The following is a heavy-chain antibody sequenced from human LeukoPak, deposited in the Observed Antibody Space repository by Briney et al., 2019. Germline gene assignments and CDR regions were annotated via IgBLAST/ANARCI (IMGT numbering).Heavy chain of an antibody. CDR1: GGSISSYY. CDR2: INHSGST. CDR3: ARGGDSNGYYPAY. D-gene: IGHD3-22*01. Sequence: SETLSLTCTVSGGSISSYYWSWIRQPPGKGLEWIGEINHSGSTNYNPSLKSRVTISVDTSKNQFSLKLSSVAAADTAVYYCARGGDSNGYYPAYWGQGTLVTVSS. V-gene: IGHV4-34*01. J-gene: IGHJ4*02.